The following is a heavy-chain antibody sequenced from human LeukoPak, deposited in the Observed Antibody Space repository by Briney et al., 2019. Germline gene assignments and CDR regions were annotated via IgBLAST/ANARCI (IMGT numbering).Heavy chain of an antibody. D-gene: IGHD2-2*02. CDR2: MNPNSGNT. V-gene: IGHV1-8*03. CDR3: AKTDCTSSSCYTIDS. J-gene: IGHJ4*02. Sequence: ASVKVSCKASGYTFTNFDINWVRQATGQGLEWMGRMNPNSGNTGYAQKFQGRVTITRNTSISTAYMELSSLRSEDTAVYYCAKTDCTSSSCYTIDSWGQGTLVTVSS. CDR1: GYTFTNFD.